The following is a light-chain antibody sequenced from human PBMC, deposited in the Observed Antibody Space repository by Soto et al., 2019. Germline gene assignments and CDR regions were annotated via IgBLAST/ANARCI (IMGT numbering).Light chain of an antibody. V-gene: IGLV1-44*01. Sequence: QSVLTQPPSASGTPGQRVIISCSGSTSTFGGNSANWYQQFPGAAPKVLIYSNNQRPSGVPDRFSGSKSGTSASLAISGLQSEDEADYYCGAWDDSLNGWVFGGGTKLTVL. J-gene: IGLJ3*02. CDR3: GAWDDSLNGWV. CDR2: SNN. CDR1: TSTFGGNS.